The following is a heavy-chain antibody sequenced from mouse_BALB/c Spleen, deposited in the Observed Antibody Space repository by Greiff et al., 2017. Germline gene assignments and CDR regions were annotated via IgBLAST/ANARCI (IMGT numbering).Heavy chain of an antibody. Sequence: LQQSGAALVRPGALVKLSCKVSGFHIKDYYMHWVTQRPEQGLEWIGWIDPENGNTIYDPKFQGKASITADTFSNTAYLQLSRLTSEDTAVYYCASYSNQGAMDYWGQGTSVTVSS. J-gene: IGHJ4*01. CDR1: GFHIKDYY. CDR3: ASYSNQGAMDY. V-gene: IGHV14-1*02. D-gene: IGHD2-5*01. CDR2: IDPENGNT.